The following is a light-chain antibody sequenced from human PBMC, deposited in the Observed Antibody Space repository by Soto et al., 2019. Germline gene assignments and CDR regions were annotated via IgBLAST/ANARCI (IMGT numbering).Light chain of an antibody. CDR1: QSLRSN. CDR3: QQYSYWPRT. V-gene: IGKV3-15*01. CDR2: GAS. Sequence: IVMTQSPPTLSVSPGEEATLARRASQSLRSNLAWYQQKPGQAPRLLIYGASTRATGIPARFSGSGSGTEFTLTISSLQSEDFAVYYCQQYSYWPRTFGQGTKVEI. J-gene: IGKJ1*01.